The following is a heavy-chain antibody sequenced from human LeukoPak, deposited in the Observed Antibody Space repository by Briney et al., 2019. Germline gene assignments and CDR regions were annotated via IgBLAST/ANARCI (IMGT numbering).Heavy chain of an antibody. CDR1: GFTFSSYA. V-gene: IGHV3-30*18. J-gene: IGHJ4*02. Sequence: GGSLRLSCAASGFTFSSYAMHWVRQSLGRGLEWVAVMSYDGFNKYYADSVKGRFTISRDNSKNTLYLQMNSLRAEDTAVYYCAKTKGYSYGYYFDYWGQGTLVTVSS. D-gene: IGHD5-18*01. CDR2: MSYDGFNK. CDR3: AKTKGYSYGYYFDY.